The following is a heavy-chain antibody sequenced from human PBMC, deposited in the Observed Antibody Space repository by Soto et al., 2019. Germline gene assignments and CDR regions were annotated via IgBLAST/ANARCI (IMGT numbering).Heavy chain of an antibody. Sequence: QVQLQQWGAGLLKPSETLSLTCAVYGGSFSGYYWSWIRQPPGKGLEWIGEINHSGSTNYNPSLKSRVTISVDTSKNQFSLKLSSVTAADTAVYYCARVLGARGFDYWGQGTLVIVSS. V-gene: IGHV4-34*01. J-gene: IGHJ4*02. CDR3: ARVLGARGFDY. D-gene: IGHD1-26*01. CDR2: INHSGST. CDR1: GGSFSGYY.